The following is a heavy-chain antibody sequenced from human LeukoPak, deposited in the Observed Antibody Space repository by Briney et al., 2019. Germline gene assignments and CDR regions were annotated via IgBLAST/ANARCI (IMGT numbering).Heavy chain of an antibody. J-gene: IGHJ4*02. CDR3: TRSLDY. CDR1: GFTFGSYW. CDR2: IKQDGSEA. V-gene: IGHV3-7*01. Sequence: GGSLRLSCAASGFTFGSYWMDWVRQSSDQGLEWVANIKQDGSEAYYLDSVKGRCTISRDNAKNALFLQMNSLRAEDTAVYYCTRSLDYWGQGTLVTVSS.